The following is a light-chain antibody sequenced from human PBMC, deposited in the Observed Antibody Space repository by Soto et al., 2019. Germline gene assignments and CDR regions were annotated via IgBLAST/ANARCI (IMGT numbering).Light chain of an antibody. CDR1: QSVSSY. J-gene: IGKJ4*01. V-gene: IGKV3-11*01. Sequence: EIVLTQSPATLSLSPGERATLFCRASQSVSSYLAWYQQKPGQAPRLLIYDASNRATGIPARFSGSGSGTDFTLTISSLEPEDCAVYYCQQRSNWRLTFGGGTKVEIK. CDR2: DAS. CDR3: QQRSNWRLT.